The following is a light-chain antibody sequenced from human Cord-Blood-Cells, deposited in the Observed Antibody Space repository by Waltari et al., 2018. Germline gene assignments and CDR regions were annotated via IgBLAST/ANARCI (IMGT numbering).Light chain of an antibody. CDR2: EVS. Sequence: QSALTQPASVSGSPGQSFTISCTGTSSDVGGYNYVSWYQQHPGKAPKLMIYEVSNRPSGVSNRFSGSKSGNTASLTISGLQAEDEADYYCSSYTSSSTLFGTGTKVTVL. J-gene: IGLJ1*01. CDR1: SSDVGGYNY. V-gene: IGLV2-14*01. CDR3: SSYTSSSTL.